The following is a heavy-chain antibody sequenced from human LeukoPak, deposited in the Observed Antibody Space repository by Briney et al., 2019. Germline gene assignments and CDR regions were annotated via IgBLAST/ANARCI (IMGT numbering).Heavy chain of an antibody. CDR1: GGSISSSSYY. CDR3: ARMTAYYYDSSGYFEWYFDY. V-gene: IGHV4-39*07. D-gene: IGHD3-22*01. CDR2: IYYSGST. J-gene: IGHJ4*02. Sequence: PSETLSLTCTASGGSISSSSYYWGWIRQPPGKGLEWIGSIYYSGSTYYNPSLKSRVTISVDTSKNQFSLKLSSVTAADTAVYYCARMTAYYYDSSGYFEWYFDYWGQGTLVTVSS.